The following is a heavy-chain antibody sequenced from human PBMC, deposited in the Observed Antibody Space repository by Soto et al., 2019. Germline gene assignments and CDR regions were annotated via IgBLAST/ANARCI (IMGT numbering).Heavy chain of an antibody. D-gene: IGHD6-19*01. V-gene: IGHV3-74*01. J-gene: IGHJ6*02. CDR2: IKADGSST. CDR1: GFIFSNYW. CDR3: ARFTAVTGGGV. Sequence: EVQLVESGGGLAQPGGSLRLSCAASGFIFSNYWMHWVRQAPGKGPVWVSGIKADGSSTTYADSVKGRFTISRDNAKDTLYLQTSSLRAEDTAVYYCARFTAVTGGGVWGQGTTVTVSS.